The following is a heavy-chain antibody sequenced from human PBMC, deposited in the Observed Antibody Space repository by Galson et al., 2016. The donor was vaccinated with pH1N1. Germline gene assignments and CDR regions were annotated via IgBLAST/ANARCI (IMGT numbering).Heavy chain of an antibody. Sequence: SVKVSCKASGYPFARHYIPWVRQAPGQGPEWMGIINPGGGGSNSAQKFQDRVSLHRDTTTNTVYMDLSSLTSADTAVYYCARESDSSGYRSGGYDSWGQGTLVTVSS. D-gene: IGHD3-3*01. J-gene: IGHJ4*02. CDR3: ARESDSSGYRSGGYDS. CDR2: INPGGGGS. CDR1: GYPFARHY. V-gene: IGHV1-46*01.